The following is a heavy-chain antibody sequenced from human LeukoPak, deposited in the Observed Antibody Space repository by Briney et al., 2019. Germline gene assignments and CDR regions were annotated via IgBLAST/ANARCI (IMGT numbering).Heavy chain of an antibody. V-gene: IGHV1-18*01. CDR1: GYTFTSYG. CDR2: TSAYNGNT. Sequence: ASVKVSCKASGYTFTSYGISWVRQAPGQGLEWMGWTSAYNGNTNYAQKLQGRVTMTTDTSTSTAYMELRSLRSDDTAVYYCARIPVDFVVVPAAIYLDYWGQGTLVTVSS. D-gene: IGHD2-2*02. J-gene: IGHJ4*02. CDR3: ARIPVDFVVVPAAIYLDY.